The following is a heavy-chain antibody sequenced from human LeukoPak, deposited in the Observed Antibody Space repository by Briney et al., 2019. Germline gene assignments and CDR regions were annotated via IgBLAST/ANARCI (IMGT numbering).Heavy chain of an antibody. CDR3: ARSGSGFDY. J-gene: IGHJ4*02. Sequence: HPGGSLRLSCAASAFTFSGYAMHWVRKAPGKGLEWVAVISCDGSNKYYADSVKGRFTISRDNSKNTLYLQMNSLRAEDTAVYYCARSGSGFDYWGQGTLVTVSS. V-gene: IGHV3-30*08. CDR2: ISCDGSNK. D-gene: IGHD6-19*01. CDR1: AFTFSGYA.